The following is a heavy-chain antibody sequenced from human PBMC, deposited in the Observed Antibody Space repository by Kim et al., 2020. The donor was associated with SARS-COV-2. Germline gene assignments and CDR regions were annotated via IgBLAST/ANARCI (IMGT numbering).Heavy chain of an antibody. D-gene: IGHD3-3*02. CDR3: TRVPRTALAFWDAYDI. CDR2: IRSKANSYAT. V-gene: IGHV3-73*01. J-gene: IGHJ3*02. Sequence: GGSLRLSCAASGFSFSDSAMHWVRQASGKGLEWVGRIRSKANSYATTYAASVKGRFTISRDDSKNAAYLQMNSLKTEDTAVYYCTRVPRTALAFWDAYDIWCRGTMGTVSS. CDR1: GFSFSDSA.